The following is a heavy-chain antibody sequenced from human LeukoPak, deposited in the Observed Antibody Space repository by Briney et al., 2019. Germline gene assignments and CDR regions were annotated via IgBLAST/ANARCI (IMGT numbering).Heavy chain of an antibody. V-gene: IGHV3-72*01. J-gene: IGHJ4*02. CDR1: GFTFSDQS. D-gene: IGHD2-15*01. Sequence: GGSLRLSCAASGFTFSDQSMDWVRQAPGKGLEWVGRIRNKANSYTTEYAASVKGRLTISRDDSKNSLYLQMNSLRDEDTAVYYCARVSKAVVVAATYFDYWGQGTLVTVSS. CDR3: ARVSKAVVVAATYFDY. CDR2: IRNKANSYTT.